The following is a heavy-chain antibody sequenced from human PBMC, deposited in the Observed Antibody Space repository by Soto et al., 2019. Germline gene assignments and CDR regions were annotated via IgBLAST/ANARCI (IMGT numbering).Heavy chain of an antibody. CDR1: GGTFSSYA. V-gene: IGHV1-69*06. Sequence: GASVKVSCKASGGTFSSYAISWVRQAPGQGLEWMGGIIPIFGTANYAQKFQGRVTITADKSTSTAYMELSSLRSEDTAVYYCASGYCSGGSCPLSHWFDPWGQGTLVTVSS. D-gene: IGHD2-15*01. CDR3: ASGYCSGGSCPLSHWFDP. J-gene: IGHJ5*02. CDR2: IIPIFGTA.